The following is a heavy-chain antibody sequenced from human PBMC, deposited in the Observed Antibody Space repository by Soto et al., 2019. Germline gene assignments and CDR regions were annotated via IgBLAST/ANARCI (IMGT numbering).Heavy chain of an antibody. CDR3: ARGHYCTSSSCYYWFDP. CDR1: GDSVSSNSAA. V-gene: IGHV6-1*01. CDR2: TYYRSKWYN. D-gene: IGHD2-2*01. J-gene: IGHJ5*02. Sequence: SQTLSLTGVISGDSVSSNSAAWNWIRQSPSRGLEWLGRTYYRSKWYNDYAVSVKSRITINPDTSKNQFSLQLNSVSPEDTAVYYCARGHYCTSSSCYYWFDPWGQGTLVTVSS.